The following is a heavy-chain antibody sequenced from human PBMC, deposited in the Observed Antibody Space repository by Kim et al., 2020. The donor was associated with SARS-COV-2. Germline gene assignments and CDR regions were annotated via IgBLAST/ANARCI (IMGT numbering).Heavy chain of an antibody. Sequence: YSQKFQGRVTITRDTSASTAYMELSSLRSEDTAVYYCARGQQNPRNWFDPWGQGTLVTVSS. D-gene: IGHD6-13*01. J-gene: IGHJ5*02. CDR3: ARGQQNPRNWFDP. V-gene: IGHV1-3*01.